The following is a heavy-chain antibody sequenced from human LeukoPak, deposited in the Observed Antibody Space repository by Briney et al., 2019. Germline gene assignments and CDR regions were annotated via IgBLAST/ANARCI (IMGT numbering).Heavy chain of an antibody. J-gene: IGHJ5*02. CDR3: ARRQPMAAAGTVYKWFDP. D-gene: IGHD6-13*01. Sequence: ASVKVSCKASGYTFTSYDINWVRQATGQGLEWMGWMNPNSGNTGYAQKFQGRVAMTRDTSMNTACMELSSLTSEDTAVYYCARRQPMAAAGTVYKWFDPWGQGTLVTVSS. V-gene: IGHV1-8*01. CDR2: MNPNSGNT. CDR1: GYTFTSYD.